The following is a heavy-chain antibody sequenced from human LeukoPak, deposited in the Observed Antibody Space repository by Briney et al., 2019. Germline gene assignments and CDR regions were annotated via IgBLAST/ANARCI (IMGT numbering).Heavy chain of an antibody. D-gene: IGHD7-27*01. CDR3: ARDLGDY. J-gene: IGHJ4*02. V-gene: IGHV3-7*01. Sequence: GGSLRLSCAVSGLTFSNYWMSWVRQAPGKGLEWVANIKEDGSEKYYVDSVKGRFTISRDNAKNSLFLQMNSLRAEDTAVYYCARDLGDYWGQGNLVTVSS. CDR2: IKEDGSEK. CDR1: GLTFSNYW.